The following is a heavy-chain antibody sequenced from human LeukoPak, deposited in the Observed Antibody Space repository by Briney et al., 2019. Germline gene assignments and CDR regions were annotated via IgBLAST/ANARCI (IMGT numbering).Heavy chain of an antibody. Sequence: GGSLRLSCAASGFTFSDYYMSWIRQAPGKGLEWVSYISSSGSTIYYADFVKGRFTISRDNAKNSLYLQMNSLRAEDTAVYYCARARYYYGSGSYYTYYFDYWGQGTLVTVSS. J-gene: IGHJ4*02. D-gene: IGHD3-10*01. V-gene: IGHV3-11*01. CDR2: ISSSGSTI. CDR1: GFTFSDYY. CDR3: ARARYYYGSGSYYTYYFDY.